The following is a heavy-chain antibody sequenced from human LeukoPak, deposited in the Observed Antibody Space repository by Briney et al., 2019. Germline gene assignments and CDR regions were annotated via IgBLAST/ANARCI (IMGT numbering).Heavy chain of an antibody. CDR3: AKDPTDCGGDCYSDY. J-gene: IGHJ4*02. Sequence: GGSLRLSCAASGFTFSSYSMNWVRQAAGKGLEWVSYISTSSITRYYADSVKGRFTISRDNAKNSLFLQMNSLRDEDTAMYYCAKDPTDCGGDCYSDYWGQGTLVTVSS. D-gene: IGHD2-21*02. CDR1: GFTFSSYS. V-gene: IGHV3-48*02. CDR2: ISTSSITR.